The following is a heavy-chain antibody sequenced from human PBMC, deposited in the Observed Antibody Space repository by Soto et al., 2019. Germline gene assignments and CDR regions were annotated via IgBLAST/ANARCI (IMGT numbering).Heavy chain of an antibody. D-gene: IGHD2-15*01. V-gene: IGHV4-4*02. Sequence: QVQLQESGPGLVKPSGTLSLTCAVAGGSISDNWWSWVRQAPGKGLEWIGEIYHSGTTYYNPSLKGRVIILVDKSASQISLTLSPVTAADTAVYYCARHVAVPRTRGFDYWAREPWSPSPQ. J-gene: IGHJ4*02. CDR3: ARHVAVPRTRGFDY. CDR2: IYHSGTT. CDR1: GGSISDNW.